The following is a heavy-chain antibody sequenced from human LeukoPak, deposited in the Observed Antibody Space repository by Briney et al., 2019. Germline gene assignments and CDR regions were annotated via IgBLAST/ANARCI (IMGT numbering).Heavy chain of an antibody. D-gene: IGHD1-26*01. CDR3: ARQSTRGGSFKQAFDI. Sequence: SGGSLRLSCAASGFTFSSYAMSWVRQAPGKGLEWVSAISGSGGSTYYADSVKGRFTISRDNAKNSLYLQMNSLRAEDTAVYYCARQSTRGGSFKQAFDIWGQGIMVTVSS. CDR2: ISGSGGST. V-gene: IGHV3-23*01. CDR1: GFTFSSYA. J-gene: IGHJ3*02.